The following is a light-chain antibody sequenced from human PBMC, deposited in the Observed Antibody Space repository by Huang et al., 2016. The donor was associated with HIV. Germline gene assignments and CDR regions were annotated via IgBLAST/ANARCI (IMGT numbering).Light chain of an antibody. CDR2: GAS. J-gene: IGKJ1*01. CDR3: QQYFSTPRT. CDR1: QAISNS. V-gene: IGKV1-NL1*01. Sequence: DIQMTQSPSSLSASVGDKVSITCRASQAISNSLFWYQQQPGKAPKLLLYGASRLESGVSSRFSGSGSGTDYTLTISSLQPEGFATYYCQQYFSTPRTFGQGTKVEIK.